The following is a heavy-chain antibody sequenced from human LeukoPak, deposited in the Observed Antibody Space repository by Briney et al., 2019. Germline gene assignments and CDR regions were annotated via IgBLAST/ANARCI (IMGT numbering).Heavy chain of an antibody. Sequence: SETLSLTCAVYGGSFSGYYWSWIRQPPGKGLEWIGEINHSGSTNYNPSLKSRVTISVDTSKNQFSLKLSSVTAADTAVYYCARGLRYFDWLLFGAFDIWGQGTMVTVSS. CDR2: INHSGST. CDR3: ARGLRYFDWLLFGAFDI. CDR1: GGSFSGYY. D-gene: IGHD3-9*01. J-gene: IGHJ3*02. V-gene: IGHV4-34*01.